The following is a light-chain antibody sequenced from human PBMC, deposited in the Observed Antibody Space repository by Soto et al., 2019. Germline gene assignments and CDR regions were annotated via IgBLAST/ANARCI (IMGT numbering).Light chain of an antibody. Sequence: DVQMTQSPPTLSASVGDRVTITCRASQSINTWLAWYQQKPGKAPNLLIYRASTLQTGVPSRFSDSGSGTEFTLTISSLQPDDFATYYCQQYNSYSSITFGQGTRLEIK. J-gene: IGKJ5*01. CDR3: QQYNSYSSIT. CDR1: QSINTW. V-gene: IGKV1-5*03. CDR2: RAS.